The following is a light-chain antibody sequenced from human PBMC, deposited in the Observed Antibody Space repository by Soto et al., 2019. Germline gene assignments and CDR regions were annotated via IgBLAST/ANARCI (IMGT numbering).Light chain of an antibody. CDR3: MQALQTPRT. Sequence: DIEMTQSPLSLSVTPGEPASISCRSSQSLRHSNGYNYWDWYLQKPGQSPQLLISSNSNRASGVPDRFSGSGSGTDFTLKISKVEAEDVGVYYCMQALQTPRTFGQGTKLEIK. CDR2: SNS. V-gene: IGKV2-28*01. CDR1: QSLRHSNGYNY. J-gene: IGKJ2*01.